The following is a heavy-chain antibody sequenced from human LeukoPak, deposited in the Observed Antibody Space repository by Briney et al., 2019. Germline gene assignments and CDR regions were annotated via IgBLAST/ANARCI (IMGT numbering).Heavy chain of an antibody. CDR1: GFTFSSYA. D-gene: IGHD4-23*01. CDR3: ARGGSNSDAMDV. CDR2: ISYNGSNK. V-gene: IGHV3-30-3*01. J-gene: IGHJ6*02. Sequence: QSGGSLRLSCAASGFTFSSYAMHWVRQAPGKGLEWEAVISYNGSNKYYADSVEGRFTISRDTSRNTLYLQMNSLRPEDTAVYYCARGGSNSDAMDVWGQGTTVTVSS.